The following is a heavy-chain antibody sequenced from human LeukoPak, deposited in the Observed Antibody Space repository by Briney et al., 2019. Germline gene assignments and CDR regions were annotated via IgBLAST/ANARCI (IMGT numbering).Heavy chain of an antibody. J-gene: IGHJ6*02. CDR3: TRGPILLWLHNGIDV. D-gene: IGHD5-18*01. CDR1: GFILADHA. Sequence: GGSLRLSCTASGFILADHAMAWVRQASGKGLECVGFVRSKAYGGTTEYATSVKGRFTISRDDSESIVYLQMNSLKTEDTAVYYCTRGPILLWLHNGIDVWGQGTTVIVSS. CDR2: VRSKAYGGTT. V-gene: IGHV3-49*04.